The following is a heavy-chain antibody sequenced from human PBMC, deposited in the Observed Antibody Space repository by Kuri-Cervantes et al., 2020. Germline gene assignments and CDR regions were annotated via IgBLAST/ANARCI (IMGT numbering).Heavy chain of an antibody. Sequence: GGSLRLSCAASGFTFSSYWMSWVRQAPGKGLEWVANIKQDGSEKYYVDSVKGRFTISRDNAKNSLYLQMNSLRAEDTAVYYCARDGICSSCYYYYYYGMDVWGQGTTVTVSS. V-gene: IGHV3-7*01. CDR3: ARDGICSSCYYYYYYGMDV. CDR2: IKQDGSEK. CDR1: GFTFSSYW. D-gene: IGHD6-13*01. J-gene: IGHJ6*02.